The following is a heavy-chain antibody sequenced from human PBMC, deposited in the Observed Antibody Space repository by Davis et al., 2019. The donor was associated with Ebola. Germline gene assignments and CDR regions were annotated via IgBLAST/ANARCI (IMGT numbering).Heavy chain of an antibody. CDR3: TITTASIDY. CDR2: IRSKANSYAT. V-gene: IGHV3-73*01. Sequence: GESLKISCAASGFTFSNAWMSWVRQAPGKGLEWVGRIRSKANSYATAYAASVKGRFTISRDDSKNTAYLQMNSLKTEDTAVYYCTITTASIDYWGQGTLVTVSS. D-gene: IGHD3-22*01. J-gene: IGHJ4*02. CDR1: GFTFSNAW.